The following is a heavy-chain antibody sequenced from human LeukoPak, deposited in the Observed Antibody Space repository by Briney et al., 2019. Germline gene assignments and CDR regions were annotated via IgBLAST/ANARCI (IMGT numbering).Heavy chain of an antibody. V-gene: IGHV3-21*01. CDR3: ARDESGYYGSGGYYGMDV. CDR1: GFTFSSYS. J-gene: IGHJ6*02. Sequence: GGSLRLSCAASGFTFSSYSMNWVRQAPGKGLEWVSSISSSSSYIYYADSVKGRFTISRDNAKNSLYLQMNSLRAEDTAVYYCARDESGYYGSGGYYGMDVWGQETTVTVSS. D-gene: IGHD3-10*01. CDR2: ISSSSSYI.